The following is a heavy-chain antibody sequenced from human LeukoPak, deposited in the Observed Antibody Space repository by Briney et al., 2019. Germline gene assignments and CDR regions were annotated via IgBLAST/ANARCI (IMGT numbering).Heavy chain of an antibody. CDR1: GGSISTYY. CDR3: ARYSSGWYAFDY. D-gene: IGHD6-19*01. CDR2: TYTSGSL. Sequence: SETLSLTCTVSGGSISTYYWSWIRQPPGKGLEWIGRTYTSGSLNYNPSLKSRVTMSVDTAKNQFSLKLSSVTAADTAVYYCARYSSGWYAFDYWGQGTLVTVSS. V-gene: IGHV4-4*07. J-gene: IGHJ4*02.